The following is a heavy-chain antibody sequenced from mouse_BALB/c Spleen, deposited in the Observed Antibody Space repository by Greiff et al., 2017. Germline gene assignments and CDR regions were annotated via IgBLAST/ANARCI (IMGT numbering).Heavy chain of an antibody. D-gene: IGHD2-3*01. Sequence: EVQGVESGGGLVKPGGSLKLSCAASGFTFSSYAMSWVRQTPEKRLEWVASISSGGSTYYPDSVKGRFTISRDNARNILYLQMSSLRSEDTAMYYCARGGDGPLDYWGQGTALTVSS. J-gene: IGHJ2*01. CDR2: ISSGGST. CDR1: GFTFSSYA. CDR3: ARGGDGPLDY. V-gene: IGHV5-6-5*01.